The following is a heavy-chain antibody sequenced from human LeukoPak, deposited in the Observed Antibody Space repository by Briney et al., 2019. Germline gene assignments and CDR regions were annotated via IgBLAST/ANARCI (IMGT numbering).Heavy chain of an antibody. V-gene: IGHV3-53*01. CDR2: IYSGGST. CDR1: GFTVSSNY. D-gene: IGHD5-24*01. CDR3: ARDSDGDAFDI. J-gene: IGHJ3*02. Sequence: GGSLRLSCAASGFTVSSNYMSWVRQAPGKGLEWVSVIYSGGSTYYADSVKGRFTISRDNSKTTLYLQMNSLRAEDTAVYYCARDSDGDAFDIWGQGTMVTVSS.